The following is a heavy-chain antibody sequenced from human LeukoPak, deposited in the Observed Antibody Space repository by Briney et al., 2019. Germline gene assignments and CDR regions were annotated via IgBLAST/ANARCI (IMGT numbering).Heavy chain of an antibody. D-gene: IGHD6-6*01. V-gene: IGHV4-39*01. Sequence: SETLSLTCTVSGGSISSYYWSWIRQPPGKGLEWIGSIYYSGSTYYNPSLKSRVTISVDTSKNQFSLKLSSVTAADTAVYYCARSGIAARTLDYWGQGTLVTVSS. CDR1: GGSISSYY. CDR2: IYYSGST. CDR3: ARSGIAARTLDY. J-gene: IGHJ4*02.